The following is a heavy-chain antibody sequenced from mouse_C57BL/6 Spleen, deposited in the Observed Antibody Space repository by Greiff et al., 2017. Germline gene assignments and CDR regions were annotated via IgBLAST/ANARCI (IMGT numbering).Heavy chain of an antibody. Sequence: EVKLQESGPGLVKPSQSLSLTCSVTGYSITSGYYWNWLRQFPGNKLEWMGYISYDGSNNYNPSLTNRISITRDTSKNQFFLKLNSVTTEDTATYYCARGDYGSSYVRYFDVWGTGTTVTVSS. J-gene: IGHJ1*03. CDR3: ARGDYGSSYVRYFDV. CDR2: ISYDGSN. D-gene: IGHD1-1*01. V-gene: IGHV3-6*01. CDR1: GYSITSGYY.